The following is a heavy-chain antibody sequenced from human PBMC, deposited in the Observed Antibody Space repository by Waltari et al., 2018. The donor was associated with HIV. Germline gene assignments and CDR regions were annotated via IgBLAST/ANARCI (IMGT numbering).Heavy chain of an antibody. V-gene: IGHV1-8*01. CDR1: GYTFTSYD. Sequence: VQLVQSGAEVKKPGASVKVSCKASGYTFTSYDINWVRQATGQGLEWMGWMNPNSGNTGYAQKFQGRVTMTRNTSISTAYMELSSLRSEDTAVYYCARGGDLWFGELNPFDYWGQGTLVTVSS. CDR3: ARGGDLWFGELNPFDY. CDR2: MNPNSGNT. D-gene: IGHD3-10*01. J-gene: IGHJ4*02.